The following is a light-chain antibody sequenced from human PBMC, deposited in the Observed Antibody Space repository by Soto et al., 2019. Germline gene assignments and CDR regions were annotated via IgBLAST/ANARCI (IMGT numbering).Light chain of an antibody. CDR3: QLYGVSSPRIT. CDR1: QSVSSY. CDR2: DAS. V-gene: IGKV3-20*01. J-gene: IGKJ5*01. Sequence: EIVLTQSPGTLSLSPGERATLSCRASQSVSSYLAWYQQKPGQAPRLLIYDASNRATGIPARFSGSGSGTDFTLTISRLEPEDFAVYYCQLYGVSSPRITFGQGTRLEIK.